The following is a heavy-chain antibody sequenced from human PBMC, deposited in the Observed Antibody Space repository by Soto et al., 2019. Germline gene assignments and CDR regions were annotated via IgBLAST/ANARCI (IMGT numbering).Heavy chain of an antibody. Sequence: LRLSCAASGFTFSNHAIHWFLQAPGKGLEWVAVIASDGKDKRYADSVKGRFTISRDNSKNTVYLQMNSLRGEDTAVYYRAKDGAIAAADYFFDYWGQGSLVTVSS. CDR3: AKDGAIAAADYFFDY. D-gene: IGHD6-13*01. CDR1: GFTFSNHA. J-gene: IGHJ4*02. CDR2: IASDGKDK. V-gene: IGHV3-30*18.